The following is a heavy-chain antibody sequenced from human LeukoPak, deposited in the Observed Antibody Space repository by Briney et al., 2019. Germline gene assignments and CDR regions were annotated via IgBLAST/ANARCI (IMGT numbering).Heavy chain of an antibody. CDR3: AKAYYDFWSGYSHYYYGMDV. Sequence: GGSLRLSCAACGFTFSSYAMSWVRQAPGKGMEWVSAISGSGGSTYYADSVKGRFTISRDNSKNTLYLQMNSLRAEDTAVYYCAKAYYDFWSGYSHYYYGMDVWGQGTTVTVSS. V-gene: IGHV3-23*01. CDR1: GFTFSSYA. J-gene: IGHJ6*02. D-gene: IGHD3-3*01. CDR2: ISGSGGST.